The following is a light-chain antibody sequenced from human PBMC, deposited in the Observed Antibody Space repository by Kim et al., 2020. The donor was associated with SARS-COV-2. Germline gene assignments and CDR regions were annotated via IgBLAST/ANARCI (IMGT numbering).Light chain of an antibody. CDR2: LEGSGSY. V-gene: IGLV4-60*03. Sequence: SSVKLTSALNSGDSSNIVAWHQQQPEKAPRYLMKLEGSGSYNKGSGVPDRFSGSSSGAARYLTISNLQSEDEADYYCEAWDTNTRVFGGGTKLTVL. CDR1: SGDSSNI. CDR3: EAWDTNTRV. J-gene: IGLJ3*02.